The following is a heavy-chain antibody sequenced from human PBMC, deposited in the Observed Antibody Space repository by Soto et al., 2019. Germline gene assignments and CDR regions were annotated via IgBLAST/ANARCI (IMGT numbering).Heavy chain of an antibody. CDR1: GFPFIRYS. D-gene: IGHD5-12*01. V-gene: IGHV3-48*01. CDR3: ARDVYSGTWTTEEDV. CDR2: ISGSSSTI. J-gene: IGHJ6*02. Sequence: PGGSLRLSCAVSGFPFIRYSMNWVRQAPGKGLEWIAYISGSSSTIKYADSVKGRFTISRDNAKNLLYLQMNSLRAEDTAVYFCARDVYSGTWTTEEDVWGQGTTVTAP.